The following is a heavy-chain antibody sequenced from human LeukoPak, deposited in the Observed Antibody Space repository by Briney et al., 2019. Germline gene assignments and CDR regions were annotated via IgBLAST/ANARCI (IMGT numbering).Heavy chain of an antibody. J-gene: IGHJ4*02. CDR3: ASSSSGYHFDY. CDR1: GFTFSDHY. D-gene: IGHD3-22*01. Sequence: GGSLRLSCAASGFTFSDHYMDWVRQAPGKGLEWVGRTRNKANSYTTEYAASVKGRLTISRDESKNSLYLQMNSLRTEDTAVYYCASSSSGYHFDYWGQGTLVTVSS. CDR2: TRNKANSYTT. V-gene: IGHV3-72*01.